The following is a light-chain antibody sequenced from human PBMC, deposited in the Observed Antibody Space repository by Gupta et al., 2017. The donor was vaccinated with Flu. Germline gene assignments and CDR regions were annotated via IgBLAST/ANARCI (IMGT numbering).Light chain of an antibody. CDR2: EVS. CDR1: TGEVGGNNY. V-gene: IGLV2-8*01. Sequence: VTTPATGTTGEVGGNNYVSCTPQHPDKAHHLIIYEVSNRPAGVPDRFSGSKSGNTASLTVSGLQAEDAADYYGSSYAGSNNYVFGTGTKVTVL. J-gene: IGLJ1*01. CDR3: SSYAGSNNYV.